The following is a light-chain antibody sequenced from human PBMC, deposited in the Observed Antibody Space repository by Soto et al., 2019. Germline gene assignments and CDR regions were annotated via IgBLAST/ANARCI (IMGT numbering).Light chain of an antibody. CDR3: RQRPEGPPWT. CDR1: QSIGLA. Sequence: EIVLTQAPATLSLSPGERATLSCRASQSIGLAIAWYQHKPGQAPRLLIFDASQRATGIPARFRGSGAGTDFSHSTRSQEPKVFEVYYWRQRPEGPPWTFGQGPK. CDR2: DAS. V-gene: IGKV3-11*01. J-gene: IGKJ1*01.